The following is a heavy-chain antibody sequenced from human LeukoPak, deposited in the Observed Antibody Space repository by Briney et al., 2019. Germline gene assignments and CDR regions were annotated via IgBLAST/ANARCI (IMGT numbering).Heavy chain of an antibody. Sequence: GGSLRLSCAASGFTFGGYGMHWVRQAPGKGLEWVTFIRSDGSNKYYADSVKGRFTISRDNSKTTLYLQMNTLRPDDTAVYYCAKGVKHIVVVTAQHFFDYWGQGTLVTVSS. CDR1: GFTFGGYG. D-gene: IGHD2-21*02. CDR3: AKGVKHIVVVTAQHFFDY. J-gene: IGHJ4*02. CDR2: IRSDGSNK. V-gene: IGHV3-30*02.